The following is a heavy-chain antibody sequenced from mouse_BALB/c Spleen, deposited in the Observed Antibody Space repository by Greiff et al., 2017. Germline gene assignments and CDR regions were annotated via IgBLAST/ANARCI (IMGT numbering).Heavy chain of an antibody. CDR3: ARKREGSDYYAMGY. CDR2: IWSGGST. CDR1: GFSLTSYG. V-gene: IGHV2-2*02. J-gene: IGHJ4*01. Sequence: VKLEESGPGLVQPSQSLSITCTVSGFSLTSYGVHWVRQSPGQGLEWLGVIWSGGSTDYNAAFISRLSISKDNSKSQVFFKMNSLQANDTAIYYCARKREGSDYYAMGYWGQGTSVTVSS.